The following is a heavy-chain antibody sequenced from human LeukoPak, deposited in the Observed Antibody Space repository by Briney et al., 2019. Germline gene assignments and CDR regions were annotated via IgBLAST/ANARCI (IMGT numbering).Heavy chain of an antibody. CDR3: ARGIYGVYYFDY. CDR2: INHSGAT. V-gene: IGHV4-34*01. CDR1: GGSLSGYY. Sequence: SETLSLTCAVYGGSLSGYYWSWIRQPQGKGLEWIGEINHSGATNYNPSLKSRVTIAVDTSKNQFSLRLSSVTAADTAMYYCARGIYGVYYFDYWGQGALVTVSS. D-gene: IGHD4-17*01. J-gene: IGHJ4*02.